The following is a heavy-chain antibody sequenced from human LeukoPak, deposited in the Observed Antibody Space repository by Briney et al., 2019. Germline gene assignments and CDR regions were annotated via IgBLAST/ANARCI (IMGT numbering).Heavy chain of an antibody. Sequence: SETLSLTCTVSGGSISGTDLYWGWVRQLPGKGLEWIGNIHSTGNSFCNPSLKSRVTISIDTSKNQFSLKLSSVAAADTAVYYCEKDSHLDVWGHGTTVTVSS. J-gene: IGHJ6*02. CDR3: EKDSHLDV. V-gene: IGHV4-39*01. CDR1: GGSISGTDLY. D-gene: IGHD2-15*01. CDR2: IHSTGNS.